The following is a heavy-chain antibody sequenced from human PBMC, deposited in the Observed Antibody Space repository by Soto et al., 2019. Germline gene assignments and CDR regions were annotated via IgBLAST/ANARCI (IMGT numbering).Heavy chain of an antibody. Sequence: ASVKVSCKASGYTFTSYYIHWVRQAPGQGLEWMGIINPSGGSTTYAQKFQGRVTMTRDTSTSTVYMDLNSLRSEDTAVYYCATAGRLRWKDYWGQGTLVTVSS. CDR1: GYTFTSYY. D-gene: IGHD4-17*01. CDR3: ATAGRLRWKDY. V-gene: IGHV1-46*01. J-gene: IGHJ4*02. CDR2: INPSGGST.